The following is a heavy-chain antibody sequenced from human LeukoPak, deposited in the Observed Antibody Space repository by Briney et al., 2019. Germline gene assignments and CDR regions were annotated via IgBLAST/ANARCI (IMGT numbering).Heavy chain of an antibody. J-gene: IGHJ6*02. CDR2: VYYSGST. V-gene: IGHV4-59*01. Sequence: SETLSLTCTVSGGSFSSYYWSWIRQPPGEGLEWIGYVYYSGSTKDNPSLKSRVTISVDTSKNQFSLKLTSVTAADTAVYYCARLEYGSGSYYYGMDVWGQGTTVTVSS. CDR1: GGSFSSYY. CDR3: ARLEYGSGSYYYGMDV. D-gene: IGHD3-10*01.